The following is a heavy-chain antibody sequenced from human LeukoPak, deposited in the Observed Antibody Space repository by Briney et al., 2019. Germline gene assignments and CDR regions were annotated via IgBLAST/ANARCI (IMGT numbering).Heavy chain of an antibody. D-gene: IGHD6-13*01. CDR2: MNPNSGNT. CDR1: GYTFTSYD. J-gene: IGHJ4*02. CDR3: ARTPPCSSSWYTPLDY. Sequence: RASVKVSCKASGYTFTSYDISWVRQATGQGLEWMGWMNPNSGNTGYAQKFQGRVTMTRNTSISTAYMELSSLRSEDTAVYYCARTPPCSSSWYTPLDYWGQGTLVTVSS. V-gene: IGHV1-8*01.